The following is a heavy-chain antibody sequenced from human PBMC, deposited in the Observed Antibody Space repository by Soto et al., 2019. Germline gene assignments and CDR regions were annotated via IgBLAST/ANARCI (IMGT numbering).Heavy chain of an antibody. CDR2: IISFNDKT. V-gene: IGHV1-3*01. J-gene: IGHJ4*02. CDR1: GYIFTDFG. D-gene: IGHD2-2*02. CDR3: ARGRRSCTGNNCYTDFDF. Sequence: ASVTVSCNASGYIFTDFGIHWVRQPPGQRLEWLGWIISFNDKTLYSPKFQGRLAITRDTSANTAYMDLYSLRSEDSAVYYCARGRRSCTGNNCYTDFDFWGQGSLVTVPS.